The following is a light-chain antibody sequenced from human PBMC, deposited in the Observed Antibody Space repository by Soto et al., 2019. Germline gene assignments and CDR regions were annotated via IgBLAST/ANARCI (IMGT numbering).Light chain of an antibody. CDR1: QSVSSSY. J-gene: IGKJ1*01. CDR3: QLYGSSPT. CDR2: GAS. V-gene: IGKV3-20*01. Sequence: EIVLTQSPGTLSLSPGERATLSCRASQSVSSSYLAWYQQKPGQAPRLLIYGASSRATGIPDRFSGSGSGTDFTLTISRLEPEDFAVYYCQLYGSSPTSGQGTKVEIK.